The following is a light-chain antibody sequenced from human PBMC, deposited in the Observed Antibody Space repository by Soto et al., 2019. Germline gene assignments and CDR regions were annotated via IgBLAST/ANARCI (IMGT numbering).Light chain of an antibody. CDR3: HQRQSWPRT. V-gene: IGKV3-15*01. J-gene: IGKJ1*01. CDR1: QSISSN. CDR2: RTS. Sequence: EIVMTQSPATLSVSPGERATLSCRASQSISSNLAWYQQKPGQAPRLFMFRTSIRATGVPARFSGSGSETEFNMTISRLEPEDFAVYYCHQRQSWPRTFGQGTKVDIK.